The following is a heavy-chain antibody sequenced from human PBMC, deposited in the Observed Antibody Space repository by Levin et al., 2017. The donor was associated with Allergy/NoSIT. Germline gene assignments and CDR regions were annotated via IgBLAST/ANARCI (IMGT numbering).Heavy chain of an antibody. CDR3: TTDLKGYNWNPPPY. CDR1: GFTFSNAW. J-gene: IGHJ4*02. CDR2: IKSKTDGGTT. Sequence: GESLKISCAASGFTFSNAWMSWVRQAPGKGLEWVGRIKSKTDGGTTDYAAPVKGRFTISRDDSKNTLYLQMNSLKTEDTAVYYCTTDLKGYNWNPPPYWGQGTLVTVSS. V-gene: IGHV3-15*01. D-gene: IGHD1-20*01.